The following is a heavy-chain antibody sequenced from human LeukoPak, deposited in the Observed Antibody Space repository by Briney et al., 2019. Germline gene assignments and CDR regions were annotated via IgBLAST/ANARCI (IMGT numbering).Heavy chain of an antibody. CDR2: ISAYNGNT. V-gene: IGHV1-18*01. D-gene: IGHD2-2*01. CDR3: ARDLGDIVVVPSAFTLP. CDR1: GYTFTSYG. Sequence: ASVKVSCKAYGYTFTSYGISWVRQAPGQGLEWMGWISAYNGNTNYAQKLQGRVTMTTDTSTSTAYMELRSLRSDDSAVYYCARDLGDIVVVPSAFTLPWGQGTLATVSS. J-gene: IGHJ5*02.